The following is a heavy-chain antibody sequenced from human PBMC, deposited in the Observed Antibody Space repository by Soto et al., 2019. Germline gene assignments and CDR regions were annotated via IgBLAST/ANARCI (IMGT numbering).Heavy chain of an antibody. CDR3: AIGVPGHEYSNFGDDH. CDR2: IIPIFGTA. CDR1: GGTFSSYA. Sequence: QVQLVQSGAEVKKPGSSVKVSCKATGGTFSSYAISWVRQAPGQGLEWMGGIIPIFGTANYAQKFQGRVTITADESTSTAYMELSSLRSEDTALYYCAIGVPGHEYSNFGDDHWGQLTLVTVSS. J-gene: IGHJ5*02. V-gene: IGHV1-69*12. D-gene: IGHD4-4*01.